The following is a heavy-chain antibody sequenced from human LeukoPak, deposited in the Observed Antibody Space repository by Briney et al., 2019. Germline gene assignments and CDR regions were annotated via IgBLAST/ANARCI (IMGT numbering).Heavy chain of an antibody. Sequence: SETLSLTCTVSGGSISSSSYYWGWIRQPPGKGLEWIGSIYYSGSTYYNPSLKSRVTISVDTSKNQFSLKLSSVTAADTAVYYCARVHSSGSPTTVYFDYWGQGTLVTVSS. CDR3: ARVHSSGSPTTVYFDY. J-gene: IGHJ4*02. D-gene: IGHD1-26*01. V-gene: IGHV4-39*07. CDR1: GGSISSSSYY. CDR2: IYYSGST.